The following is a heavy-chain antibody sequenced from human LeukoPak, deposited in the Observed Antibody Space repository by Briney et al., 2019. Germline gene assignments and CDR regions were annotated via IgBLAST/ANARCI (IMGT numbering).Heavy chain of an antibody. CDR2: IYYSGST. Sequence: LETLSLTCTVSGGSISSYYWSWIRQPPGKGLEWIGYIYYSGSTNYNPSLKSRVTISVDTSKNQFSLKLSSVTAADTAVYYCAREVDCSGGSCYHFDYWGQGTLVTVSS. V-gene: IGHV4-59*01. D-gene: IGHD2-15*01. CDR3: AREVDCSGGSCYHFDY. CDR1: GGSISSYY. J-gene: IGHJ4*02.